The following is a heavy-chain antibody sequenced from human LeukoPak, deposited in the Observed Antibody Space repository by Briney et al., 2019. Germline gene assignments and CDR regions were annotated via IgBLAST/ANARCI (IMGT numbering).Heavy chain of an antibody. Sequence: GGSLRLSCAASGFTFSSYSMNWVRQAPGKGLEWVSYISSSSSTIYYADSVKGRFTISRDNAKNSLYLQMNSLRAEDTAVYYCARETSPFDYWGQGTLVTVSS. CDR1: GFTFSSYS. CDR3: ARETSPFDY. CDR2: ISSSSSTI. V-gene: IGHV3-48*01. J-gene: IGHJ4*02.